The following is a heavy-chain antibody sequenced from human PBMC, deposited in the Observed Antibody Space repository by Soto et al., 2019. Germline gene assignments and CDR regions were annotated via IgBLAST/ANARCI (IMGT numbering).Heavy chain of an antibody. CDR3: ARGWLGGVASIRGDY. D-gene: IGHD5-12*01. V-gene: IGHV3-48*01. CDR1: GFTFSSYS. J-gene: IGHJ4*02. Sequence: EVQLVEFGGGLVQPGGSLRLSCAASGFTFSSYSMNWVRQAPGKGLEWVSYISSSSGPIYYADSVKGRFTISRDNAKKPLSLQMTSLRTEDTAVYYCARGWLGGVASIRGDYWGQGTLVTVSS. CDR2: ISSSSGPI.